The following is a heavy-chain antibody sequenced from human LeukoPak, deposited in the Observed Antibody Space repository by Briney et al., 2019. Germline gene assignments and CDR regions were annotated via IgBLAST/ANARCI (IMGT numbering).Heavy chain of an antibody. D-gene: IGHD3-22*01. J-gene: IGHJ6*02. CDR3: ARAGHYYDSSGYGYYGMDV. Sequence: SETLSLTCTVSGGSISSYYWSWIRQPAGKGLEWIGRIYTSGSTYYNPSLKSRVTMSVDTSKNQFSLKLSSVTAADTAVYYCARAGHYYDSSGYGYYGMDVWGQGTTVTVSS. V-gene: IGHV4-4*07. CDR1: GGSISSYY. CDR2: IYTSGST.